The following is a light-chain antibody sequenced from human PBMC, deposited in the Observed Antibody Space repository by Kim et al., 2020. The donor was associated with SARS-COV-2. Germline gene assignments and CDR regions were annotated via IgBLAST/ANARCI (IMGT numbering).Light chain of an antibody. CDR3: QQYNHHPYT. J-gene: IGKJ2*01. CDR2: DAS. V-gene: IGKV1-16*02. CDR1: QDISTY. Sequence: SASVGDRGTSTCRASQDISTYVAWFQQEAGKAPKSLIFDASSVQSGVPSKFSGSGSGTEFTLTISSLQPEDFATYYCQQYNHHPYTFGQGTSWRS.